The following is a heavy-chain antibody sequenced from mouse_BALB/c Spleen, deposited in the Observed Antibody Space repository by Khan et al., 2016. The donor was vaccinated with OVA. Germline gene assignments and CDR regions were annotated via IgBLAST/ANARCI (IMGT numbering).Heavy chain of an antibody. CDR3: ARLAYYYNSEGFAY. V-gene: IGHV5-6*01. CDR2: ISSGGSYT. D-gene: IGHD1-1*01. CDR1: GFTFSTYG. Sequence: EVMLVESGGDLVKPGGSLKLSCTASGFTFSTYGMSWVRQTPDKRLEWVATISSGGSYTYYPDNVKGRFPISSDNAKNTLYLQMSSLKSADTAMYYCARLAYYYNSEGFAYWGQGTLVTVSA. J-gene: IGHJ3*01.